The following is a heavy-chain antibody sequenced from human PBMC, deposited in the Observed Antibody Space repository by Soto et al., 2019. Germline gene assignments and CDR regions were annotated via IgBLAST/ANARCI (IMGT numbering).Heavy chain of an antibody. J-gene: IGHJ4*02. Sequence: EVQLLESGGGLVQPGGSLRLSCAASGFTFGNYAMSWVRQAPGKGLEWVSGISGSGSTTSYGDYVRGRFTIARDNSKNTVYLEMNNLGGEDTDVYYCAKAVEPISDFDCRGQGPLVTVTS. D-gene: IGHD3-3*01. V-gene: IGHV3-23*01. CDR3: AKAVEPISDFDC. CDR1: GFTFGNYA. CDR2: ISGSGSTT.